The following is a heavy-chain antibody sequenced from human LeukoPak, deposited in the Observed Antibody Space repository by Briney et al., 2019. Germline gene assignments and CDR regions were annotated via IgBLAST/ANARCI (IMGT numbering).Heavy chain of an antibody. CDR1: GFMFSSNW. Sequence: GGSLRLSCAASGFMFSSNWMSWVRQAPGKGLEWVANIKQDGSEKYYVDSVKGRFTISRDNAKNSLYLQMNSLRAEDTAVYYCARGTPPKYHYGMDVWGQGTTVTVSS. V-gene: IGHV3-7*03. CDR2: IKQDGSEK. CDR3: ARGTPPKYHYGMDV. J-gene: IGHJ6*02.